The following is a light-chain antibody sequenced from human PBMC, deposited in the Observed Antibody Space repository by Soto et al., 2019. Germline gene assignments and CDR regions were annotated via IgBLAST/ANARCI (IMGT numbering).Light chain of an antibody. CDR2: GAS. J-gene: IGKJ1*01. V-gene: IGKV3-20*01. CDR1: QSVTNNY. CDR3: QQYGSLWT. Sequence: EFVLTQSPGTLSLSPGERATLSCRAGQSVTNNYLAWYQQKTGQAPRLLIYGASSRVIGIPDRFSGSGSGTDFTLTISRLEPEDFAMYYCQQYGSLWTFGQGTKVEFK.